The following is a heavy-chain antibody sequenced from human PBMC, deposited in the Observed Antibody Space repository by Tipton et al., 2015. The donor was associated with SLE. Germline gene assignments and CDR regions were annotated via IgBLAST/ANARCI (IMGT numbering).Heavy chain of an antibody. Sequence: TLSLTCTVSAGSISSGSYYWCWIRQPAGKGLEWIGRIYTSGSTNYNPSLKSRVTMSVDTSKNQFSLKLSSVTAADTAVYYCARDRGSLGAFDIWGQGTMVTVSS. D-gene: IGHD2-15*01. CDR3: ARDRGSLGAFDI. V-gene: IGHV4-61*02. CDR2: IYTSGST. J-gene: IGHJ3*02. CDR1: AGSISSGSYY.